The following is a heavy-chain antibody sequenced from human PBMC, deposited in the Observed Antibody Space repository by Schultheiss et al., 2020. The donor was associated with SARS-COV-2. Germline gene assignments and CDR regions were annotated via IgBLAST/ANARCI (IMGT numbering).Heavy chain of an antibody. CDR1: GYSISSGYY. CDR2: IYHSGST. V-gene: IGHV4-38-2*01. Sequence: SETLSLTCGVSGYSISSGYYWGWIRQPPGKGLEWIGSIYHSGSTNYNPSLKSRVTISVDTSKNQFSLKLSSVTAADTAVYYCARVGRQQLSYYYGMDVWGQGTTVTVSS. CDR3: ARVGRQQLSYYYGMDV. J-gene: IGHJ6*02. D-gene: IGHD6-13*01.